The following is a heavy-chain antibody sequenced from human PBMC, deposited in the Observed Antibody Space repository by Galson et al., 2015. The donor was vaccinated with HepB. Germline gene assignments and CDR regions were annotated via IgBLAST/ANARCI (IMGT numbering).Heavy chain of an antibody. CDR2: ISGSGGST. CDR3: AKDPHRNIVVVPAAWALRPTHMDV. CDR1: GFTFSSYA. J-gene: IGHJ6*03. V-gene: IGHV3-23*01. Sequence: SLRLSCAASGFTFSSYAMSWVRQAPGKGLEWVSAISGSGGSTYYADSVKGRFTISRDNSKNTLYLQMNSLRAEDTAVYYCAKDPHRNIVVVPAAWALRPTHMDVWGKGTTVTVSS. D-gene: IGHD2-2*01.